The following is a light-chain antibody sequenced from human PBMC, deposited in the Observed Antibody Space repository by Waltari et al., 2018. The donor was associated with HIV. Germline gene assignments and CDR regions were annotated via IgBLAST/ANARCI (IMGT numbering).Light chain of an antibody. J-gene: IGLJ3*02. CDR2: YAT. CDR1: NIGFTS. V-gene: IGLV3-21*01. CDR3: QVLEINSDHPWV. Sequence: SYVLTQPPSVSGAPGKAATITCGGNNIGFTSEHWYQQRPAQAPVLVISYATDRPSGIPERFSGSNSGNTATLTISRVEGGDESTYSCQVLEINSDHPWVFGGGTKLTVL.